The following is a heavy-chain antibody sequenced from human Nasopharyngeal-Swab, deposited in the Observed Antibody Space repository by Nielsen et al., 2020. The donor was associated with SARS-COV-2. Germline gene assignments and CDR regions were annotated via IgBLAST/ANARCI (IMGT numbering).Heavy chain of an antibody. CDR3: ARLPRYYDSSGYFGSYYYYYGMDV. CDR2: IYHSGST. Sequence: SETLSLTCAVSGGSISSSNWWSWVRQPPGKGLEWIGEIYHSGSTNYNPSLKSRVTISVDKSKNQFSLKLSSVTAADTAVYYCARLPRYYDSSGYFGSYYYYYGMDVWGQGTTVTVSS. CDR1: GGSISSSNW. V-gene: IGHV4-4*02. J-gene: IGHJ6*02. D-gene: IGHD3-22*01.